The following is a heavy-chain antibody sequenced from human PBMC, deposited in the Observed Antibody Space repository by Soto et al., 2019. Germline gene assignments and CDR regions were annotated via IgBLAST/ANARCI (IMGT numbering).Heavy chain of an antibody. CDR1: GYSFTSYW. CDR3: ARPHSSSSFDFDY. J-gene: IGHJ4*02. CDR2: IYPGDSDT. Sequence: GQSLKISCKGSGYSFTSYWIGWVRQMPGKGLEWMGIIYPGDSDTRYSPSFQGQVTISADKSISTAYLQWSSLKASDTAMYYCARPHSSSSFDFDYWGQGTLVTVSS. V-gene: IGHV5-51*01. D-gene: IGHD6-6*01.